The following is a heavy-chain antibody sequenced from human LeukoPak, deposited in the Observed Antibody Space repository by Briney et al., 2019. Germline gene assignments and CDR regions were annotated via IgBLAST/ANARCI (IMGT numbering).Heavy chain of an antibody. Sequence: PGRSLRLSCAASGFTFSSYGMHWVRQAPGKGLEWVAVISYDGSNKYYADSVKGRFTISRDNAKNSLYLQMNSLRAEDTAVYYCARGEDGFSPPTVYFDLWGRGTLVTVSS. D-gene: IGHD1-26*01. CDR2: ISYDGSNK. CDR3: ARGEDGFSPPTVYFDL. CDR1: GFTFSSYG. V-gene: IGHV3-30*03. J-gene: IGHJ2*01.